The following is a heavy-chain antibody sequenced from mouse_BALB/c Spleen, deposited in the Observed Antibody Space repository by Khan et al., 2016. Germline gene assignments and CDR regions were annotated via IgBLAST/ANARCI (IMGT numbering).Heavy chain of an antibody. V-gene: IGHV3-8*02. D-gene: IGHD1-1*01. CDR3: ARYDSSSYVRGMDY. CDR2: ISYSGGT. Sequence: EVQLQESGPSLVKPSQTLSLTCSVTGDSITSGYWNWIRKFPGNKLEYMGYISYSGGTYNNPSLKSRISITRDTSKNQYYLQLNSVTTEDTGTYYCARYDSSSYVRGMDYWGQGLSVTVSS. J-gene: IGHJ4*01. CDR1: GDSITSGY.